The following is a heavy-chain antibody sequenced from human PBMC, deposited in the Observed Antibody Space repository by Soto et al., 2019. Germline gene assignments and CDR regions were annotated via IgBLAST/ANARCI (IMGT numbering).Heavy chain of an antibody. J-gene: IGHJ4*02. CDR3: AKRSSSSTFDY. V-gene: IGHV3-23*01. Sequence: EVQLLESGGGLVQPGESLRLSCAASGFTFSSYAMSWVRQAPGKGLEWVSVISGSDDSTYYADCVKGRFTISRDNSKNTLELQMNSLRAEDTAVYYCAKRSSSSTFDYWGQGTLVTVSS. D-gene: IGHD6-6*01. CDR2: ISGSDDST. CDR1: GFTFSSYA.